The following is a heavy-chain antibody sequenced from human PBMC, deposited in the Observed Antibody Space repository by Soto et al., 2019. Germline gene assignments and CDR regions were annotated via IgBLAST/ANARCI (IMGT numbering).Heavy chain of an antibody. V-gene: IGHV3-9*01. CDR1: GFSYGDSA. D-gene: IGHD3-10*01. Sequence: GGSLRLSCAASGFSYGDSAMHWVRQAPGKGLEWVSGISWNSGRIAYADSVKGRFTISRDNAKNSLYLQMNSLRAEDTALYYCAKGSNYYSSGSYYNAWGQGALVTVSS. CDR3: AKGSNYYSSGSYYNA. CDR2: ISWNSGRI. J-gene: IGHJ5*02.